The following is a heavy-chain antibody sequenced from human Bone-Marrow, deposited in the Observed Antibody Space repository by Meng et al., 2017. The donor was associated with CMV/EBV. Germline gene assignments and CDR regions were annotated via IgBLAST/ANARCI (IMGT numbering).Heavy chain of an antibody. CDR1: GFTFSSYW. CDR3: ARDPNRRIVVVPAARAG. Sequence: LSLTCAASGFTFSSYWMSWVRQAPGKGLEWVANIKQDGSEKYYVDSVKGRFTISRDNAKNSLYLQMNSLRAEDTAVYYCARDPNRRIVVVPAARAGWGQGTLVTVSS. CDR2: IKQDGSEK. D-gene: IGHD2-2*01. J-gene: IGHJ4*02. V-gene: IGHV3-7*01.